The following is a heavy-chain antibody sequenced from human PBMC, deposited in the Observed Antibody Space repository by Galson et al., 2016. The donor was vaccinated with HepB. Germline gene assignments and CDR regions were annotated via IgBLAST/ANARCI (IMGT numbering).Heavy chain of an antibody. V-gene: IGHV4-34*01. CDR3: ARGVDTFMVTSGFWYFDV. J-gene: IGHJ2*01. D-gene: IGHD5-18*01. CDR2: ISHSGST. Sequence: SETLSLTCAVYDGSFRGYSWNWLRQAPGKGLEWIGEISHSGSTNYNPSLKSRVTISIDTSKSQFSLSVSSVTAADTAVYYCARGVDTFMVTSGFWYFDVWGRGTLVIVSS. CDR1: DGSFRGYS.